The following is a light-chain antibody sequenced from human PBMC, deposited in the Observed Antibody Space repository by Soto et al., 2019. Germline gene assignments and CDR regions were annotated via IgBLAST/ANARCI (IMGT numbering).Light chain of an antibody. CDR3: QHYGNSPWT. J-gene: IGKJ1*01. V-gene: IGKV3-20*01. CDR2: AAS. Sequence: EIVLTQSPGTLSLSPGERATLSCRASQSISSNYLAWCQQKPGQAPRLLIYAASSRATGIPDRFSGSGSGTDFTLTISRLEPEDFAVYYCQHYGNSPWTFGQGTNVEI. CDR1: QSISSNY.